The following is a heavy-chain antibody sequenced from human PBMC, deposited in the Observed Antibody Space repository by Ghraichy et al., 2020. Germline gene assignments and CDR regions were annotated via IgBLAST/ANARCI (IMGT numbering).Heavy chain of an antibody. CDR3: ARDRGSGQQLGYNWFDP. Sequence: SETLSLTCAVSGVSITTYYWSWLRQPAGKGLEWIGRIFSGGNTDYSPSLKSRVTISIDTSKNHFSLKLSSVTAADTAVYYCARDRGSGQQLGYNWFDPWGQVTLVTVSS. J-gene: IGHJ5*02. V-gene: IGHV4-4*07. CDR1: GVSITTYY. CDR2: IFSGGNT. D-gene: IGHD6-13*01.